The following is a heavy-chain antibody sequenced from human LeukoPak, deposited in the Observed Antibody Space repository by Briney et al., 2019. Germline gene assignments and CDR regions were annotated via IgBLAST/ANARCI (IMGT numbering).Heavy chain of an antibody. CDR1: GITFSNSA. D-gene: IGHD5-24*01. J-gene: IGHJ3*02. Sequence: GGSLRLSCVPSGITFSNSALSWVRQAPGKGLEWVSTITKSGDQTHYADSVRGLFTISRDIFKNTLYLQMNSLRAEDTAVYHCVKSAGKDGYRDVFDIWDQGTVVTVSS. V-gene: IGHV3-23*01. CDR2: ITKSGDQT. CDR3: VKSAGKDGYRDVFDI.